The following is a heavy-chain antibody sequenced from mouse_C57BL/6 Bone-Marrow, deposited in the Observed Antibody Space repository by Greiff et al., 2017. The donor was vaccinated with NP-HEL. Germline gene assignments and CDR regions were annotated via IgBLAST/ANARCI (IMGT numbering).Heavy chain of an antibody. D-gene: IGHD2-4*01. CDR1: GFNIKDDY. CDR2: IDPENGDT. V-gene: IGHV14-4*01. J-gene: IGHJ3*01. Sequence: DVKLVESGAELVRPGASVKLSCTASGFNIKDDYMHWVKQRPEQGLEWIGWIDPENGDTEYASKFQGKATITADTSSNTAYLQLSSLTSEDTAVYYCTTFDYDVEFAYWGQGTLVTVSA. CDR3: TTFDYDVEFAY.